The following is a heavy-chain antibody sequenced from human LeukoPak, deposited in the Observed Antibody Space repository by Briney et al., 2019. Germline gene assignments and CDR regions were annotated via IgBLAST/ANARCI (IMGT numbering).Heavy chain of an antibody. CDR3: ARQEWFGESWGVFQH. Sequence: SETLSLTCTVSGGSISSYYWSWIRQPPGKGLEWIGYIYYSGSTNYNPSLKSRVTISVDTSKNQFSLKLSSVTAADTAVYYCARQEWFGESWGVFQHWGQGTLVTVSS. CDR1: GGSISSYY. J-gene: IGHJ1*01. V-gene: IGHV4-59*08. D-gene: IGHD3-10*01. CDR2: IYYSGST.